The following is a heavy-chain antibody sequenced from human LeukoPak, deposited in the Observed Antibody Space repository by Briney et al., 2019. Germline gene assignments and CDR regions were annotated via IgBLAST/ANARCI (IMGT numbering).Heavy chain of an antibody. V-gene: IGHV1-18*01. CDR3: ARRYHLGYCSSTSCYAGPPQFDY. D-gene: IGHD2-2*01. CDR1: GYTFTSYG. J-gene: IGHJ4*02. Sequence: ASVKASCKASGYTFTSYGISWVRQAPGQGLEWMGWISAYNGNTNYAQKLQGRVTMTTDTSTSTAYMELRSLRSDDTAVYYCARRYHLGYCSSTSCYAGPPQFDYWGQGTLVTVSS. CDR2: ISAYNGNT.